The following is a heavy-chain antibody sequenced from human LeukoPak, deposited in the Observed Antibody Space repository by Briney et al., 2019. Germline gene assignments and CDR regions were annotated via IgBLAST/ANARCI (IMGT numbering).Heavy chain of an antibody. Sequence: GGSLRLSCAASGFTFSSYWMSWVRQAPGKGLEWVANIKEDGSEKYYVDSVKGRFTISRDNAKKSLYLQVNSLTAEDTAVYYCAREPPTTRFDYWGQGTLVTVSS. V-gene: IGHV3-7*04. CDR1: GFTFSSYW. J-gene: IGHJ4*02. D-gene: IGHD5-12*01. CDR2: IKEDGSEK. CDR3: AREPPTTRFDY.